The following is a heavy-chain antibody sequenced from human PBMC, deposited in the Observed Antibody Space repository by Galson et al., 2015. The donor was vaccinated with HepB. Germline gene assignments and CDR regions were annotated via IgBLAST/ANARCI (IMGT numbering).Heavy chain of an antibody. D-gene: IGHD3-22*01. V-gene: IGHV5-51*03. CDR2: IFPGDSDS. J-gene: IGHJ3*01. Sequence: QSGAEVKKPGDSLKISCKTSGFDFPTHWIAWVRQRPGKGLEWMGIIFPGDSDSIYSPSFEGQVTKSVDKSISTAYLHWGSLKASDTAVYYCARPQPTVVSPADTLDVWGQGTMVIVSS. CDR1: GFDFPTHW. CDR3: ARPQPTVVSPADTLDV.